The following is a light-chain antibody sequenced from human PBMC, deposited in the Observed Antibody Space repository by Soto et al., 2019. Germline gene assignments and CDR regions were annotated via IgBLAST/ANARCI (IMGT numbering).Light chain of an antibody. Sequence: DIQMTQSPSSLSESVGDRVTITCQASQDISNYLNWYQQKPGKAPKLLIYDASNLETGVPSRFSGSGSGTDVTFTISSLQPEDIATYYCQQYDNLPYTFGQGTKLEIK. CDR2: DAS. CDR3: QQYDNLPYT. CDR1: QDISNY. V-gene: IGKV1-33*01. J-gene: IGKJ2*01.